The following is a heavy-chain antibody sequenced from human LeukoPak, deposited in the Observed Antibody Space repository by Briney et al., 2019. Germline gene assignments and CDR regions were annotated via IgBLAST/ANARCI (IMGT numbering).Heavy chain of an antibody. Sequence: GGSLRLSCVASGFTFSAHWMHWVRQVPGKGLVWVSRIDSGGSSTFYADSVKGRFTISRDNAKNTLYLQMNSLRPEDTAVYFCARPHCYDTSGYCPGFDLWGQGTLVTVSS. CDR2: IDSGGSST. CDR3: ARPHCYDTSGYCPGFDL. D-gene: IGHD3-22*01. CDR1: GFTFSAHW. V-gene: IGHV3-74*01. J-gene: IGHJ4*02.